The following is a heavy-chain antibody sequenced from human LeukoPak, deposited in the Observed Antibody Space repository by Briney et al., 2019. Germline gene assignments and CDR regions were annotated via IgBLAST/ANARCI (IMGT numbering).Heavy chain of an antibody. D-gene: IGHD3-9*01. CDR2: IKQDGSEK. CDR3: ARGTISGNYYYYYMDV. Sequence: PGGSLRLSCAASGFTFSDYYMSWIRQAPGKGLEWVANIKQDGSEKYYVDSVKGRFTISRDNAKNSLYLQMNSLRAEDTAVYYCARGTISGNYYYYYMDVWGKGTTVTVSS. J-gene: IGHJ6*03. V-gene: IGHV3-7*01. CDR1: GFTFSDYY.